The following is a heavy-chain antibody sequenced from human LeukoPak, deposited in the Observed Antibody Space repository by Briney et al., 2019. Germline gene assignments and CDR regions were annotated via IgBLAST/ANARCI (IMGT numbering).Heavy chain of an antibody. Sequence: GGSLRLSCAASGFTFSSYGMHWVRQAPGKGLEWVAVISYDGSNKYYADSVKGRFTISRDNSKNTLYLQMNSLRAEDTAVYYCANLNSGTATSRDYWGQGTLVTVSS. CDR3: ANLNSGTATSRDY. J-gene: IGHJ4*02. CDR1: GFTFSSYG. CDR2: ISYDGSNK. D-gene: IGHD5-18*01. V-gene: IGHV3-30*18.